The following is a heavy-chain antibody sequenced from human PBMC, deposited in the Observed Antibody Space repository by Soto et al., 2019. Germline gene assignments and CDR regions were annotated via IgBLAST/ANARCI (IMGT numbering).Heavy chain of an antibody. Sequence: WGSLRLSCAASGFTFSSYAMHWVRQAPGKGLEWVAVISYDGSNKYYADSVKGRFTISRDNSKNTLYLQMNSLRAEDTAVYYCARDRTPELYDILTGYYLGAFDIWGQGTMVTVSS. CDR1: GFTFSSYA. J-gene: IGHJ3*02. D-gene: IGHD3-9*01. CDR3: ARDRTPELYDILTGYYLGAFDI. CDR2: ISYDGSNK. V-gene: IGHV3-30*14.